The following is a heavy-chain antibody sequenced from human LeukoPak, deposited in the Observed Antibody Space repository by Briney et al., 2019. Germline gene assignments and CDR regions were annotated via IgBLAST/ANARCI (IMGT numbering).Heavy chain of an antibody. D-gene: IGHD6-19*01. CDR2: ISHSGNT. CDR1: GGSISSDY. Sequence: SETLSLTCTVSGGSISSDYWSWLRQSPGKGLEWIGYISHSGNTDYNPSLKSRVTISVDPSKKQFSLKVNSVTAADTAVYYCARIYSSVWYSIDYWGQGTRVTVSA. CDR3: ARIYSSVWYSIDY. J-gene: IGHJ4*02. V-gene: IGHV4-59*01.